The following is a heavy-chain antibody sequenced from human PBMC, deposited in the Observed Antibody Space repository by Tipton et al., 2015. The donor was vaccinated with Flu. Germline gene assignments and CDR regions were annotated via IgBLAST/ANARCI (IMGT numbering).Heavy chain of an antibody. CDR2: IHTSAGT. J-gene: IGHJ5*02. D-gene: IGHD4-11*01. CDR3: ARRDFSNYVSEPKNWFDP. Sequence: LRLSCSVSGDSLGSSYYWAWIRQPPGRGLEWIGNIHTSAGTYCNLSLKSRVTISVDRSKNQFSLRLAPVTAADTAVYFCARRDFSNYVSEPKNWFDPWGQGILVTVSS. CDR1: GDSLGSSYY. V-gene: IGHV4-38-2*01.